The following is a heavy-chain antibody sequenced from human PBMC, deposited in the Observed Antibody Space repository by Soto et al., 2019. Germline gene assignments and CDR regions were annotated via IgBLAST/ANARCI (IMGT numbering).Heavy chain of an antibody. Sequence: GGSLRLSCAASGFTFSSYGMHWVRQAPGKGLEWVAVIWYDGSNKYYADSVKGRFTISRDNSKSTLYLQMNSLRAEDTAVYYCARDRLVPAAIYYYYGMEVWGQGKPVTVSS. CDR1: GFTFSSYG. V-gene: IGHV3-33*01. CDR2: IWYDGSNK. CDR3: ARDRLVPAAIYYYYGMEV. D-gene: IGHD2-2*01. J-gene: IGHJ6*02.